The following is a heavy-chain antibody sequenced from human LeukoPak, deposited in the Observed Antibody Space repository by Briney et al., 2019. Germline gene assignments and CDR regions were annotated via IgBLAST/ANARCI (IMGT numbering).Heavy chain of an antibody. D-gene: IGHD2-15*01. CDR1: GFTFSDYY. CDR3: ARGEGRYCSGGSCYSAY. CDR2: IYSGGST. V-gene: IGHV3-53*01. J-gene: IGHJ4*02. Sequence: GGSLRLSCAASGFTFSDYYMSWIRQAPGKGLEWVSVIYSGGSTYYADSVKGRFTISRDNSKNTLYLQMNSLRAEDTAVYYCARGEGRYCSGGSCYSAYWGQGTLVTVSS.